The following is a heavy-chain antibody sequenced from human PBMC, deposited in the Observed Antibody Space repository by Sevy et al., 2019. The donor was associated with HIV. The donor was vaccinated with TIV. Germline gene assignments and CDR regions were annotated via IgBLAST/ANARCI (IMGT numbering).Heavy chain of an antibody. CDR1: GFTFSSYG. D-gene: IGHD5-18*01. J-gene: IGHJ4*02. V-gene: IGHV3-30*18. CDR3: AKDSEQPLSY. Sequence: GGSLRLSCAASGFTFSSYGMHWVRQAPGKGLEWVAVISYDGTNKSCADSVKGRFTISRDNSKNTLYLEVNSLRPEDTAVYYCAKDSEQPLSYWGQGTLVTVSS. CDR2: ISYDGTNK.